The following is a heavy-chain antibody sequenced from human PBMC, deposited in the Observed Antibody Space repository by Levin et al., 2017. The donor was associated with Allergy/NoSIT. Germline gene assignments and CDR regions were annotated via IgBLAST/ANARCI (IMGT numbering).Heavy chain of an antibody. CDR1: GYTFTDYY. CDR2: INPNSGDT. Sequence: ASVKVSCKASGYTFTDYYIHWVRQAPGQGLEWMGWINPNSGDTNYAQRFQGRVTMTSDTSISTAYMELSRLRSDDTAVYYCARSSYYYGSGSYFNWGFWGQGTLVTVSS. V-gene: IGHV1-2*02. D-gene: IGHD3-10*01. J-gene: IGHJ4*02. CDR3: ARSSYYYGSGSYFNWGF.